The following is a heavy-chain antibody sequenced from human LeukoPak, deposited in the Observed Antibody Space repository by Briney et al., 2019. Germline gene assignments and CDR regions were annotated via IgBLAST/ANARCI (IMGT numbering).Heavy chain of an antibody. CDR2: IYSSGST. D-gene: IGHD3-3*01. J-gene: IGHJ4*02. V-gene: IGHV4-39*01. Sequence: PSETLSLTCTVSGGSISSSYYYWGWIRQPPGKGLEWIGSIYSSGSTYYNPSLKSRVTISVDTSKNQFSLKLTSVTAADTAVYYCARRNYDFWSGTVHAPYDYWGQGTLVTVSS. CDR1: GGSISSSYYY. CDR3: ARRNYDFWSGTVHAPYDY.